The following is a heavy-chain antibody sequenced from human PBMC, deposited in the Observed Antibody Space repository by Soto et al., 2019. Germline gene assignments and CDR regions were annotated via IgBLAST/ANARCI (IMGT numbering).Heavy chain of an antibody. CDR2: IYYSGST. CDR3: ARGLNWGYWYFDL. CDR1: GGSIGSYY. V-gene: IGHV4-59*01. D-gene: IGHD7-27*01. Sequence: QVQLQESGPGLVKPSETLSLTCTVSGGSIGSYYWSWIRQPPGKGLEWIGYIYYSGSTNYNPSLKSRVTISIDTSKNQFSLKLTSVTAADTAIYYCARGLNWGYWYFDLWGRGALVTVSS. J-gene: IGHJ2*01.